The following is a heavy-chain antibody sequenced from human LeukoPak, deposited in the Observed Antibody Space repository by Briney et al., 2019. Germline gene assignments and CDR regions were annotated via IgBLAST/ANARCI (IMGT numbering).Heavy chain of an antibody. J-gene: IGHJ4*02. V-gene: IGHV4-39*01. Sequence: SETLSLTCTVSGGSISSSSYYWGWIRQPPGKGLEWIGSIYYSGSTYYNPSLKGRVTISVDTSKNQFSLKLSSVTAADTAVYYCARHHYSSDHSGSWYSGRLYYFDYWGQGTLVTVSS. CDR2: IYYSGST. D-gene: IGHD6-13*01. CDR3: ARHHYSSDHSGSWYSGRLYYFDY. CDR1: GGSISSSSYY.